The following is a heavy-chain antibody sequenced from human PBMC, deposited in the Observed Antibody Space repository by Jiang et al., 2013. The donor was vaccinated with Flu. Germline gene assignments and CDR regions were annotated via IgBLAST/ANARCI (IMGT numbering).Heavy chain of an antibody. D-gene: IGHD3-10*01. J-gene: IGHJ4*02. V-gene: IGHV3-21*01. CDR2: ISSSSSYI. Sequence: ISSSSSYIYYADSVKGRFTISRDNAKNPLYLQMNSLRAEDTAVYYCAQGGSGTYSHDYWGQGTLVTVSS. CDR3: AQGGSGTYSHDY.